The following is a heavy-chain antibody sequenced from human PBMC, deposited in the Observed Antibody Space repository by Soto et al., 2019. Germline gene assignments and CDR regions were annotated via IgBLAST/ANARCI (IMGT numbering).Heavy chain of an antibody. CDR3: ARGDYDVLTGHYPLDY. D-gene: IGHD3-9*01. CDR1: GYTLTSYY. Sequence: QVQLVQSGAEVKKPGASVKVSCKASGYTLTSYYMHWVRQAPGQGLAWMGIINPSGGSTSYAPNYQGRITMTRDTSTTTVYMELSSLRSEDTAVYFCARGDYDVLTGHYPLDYWGQGTLVTVSS. V-gene: IGHV1-46*01. J-gene: IGHJ4*02. CDR2: INPSGGST.